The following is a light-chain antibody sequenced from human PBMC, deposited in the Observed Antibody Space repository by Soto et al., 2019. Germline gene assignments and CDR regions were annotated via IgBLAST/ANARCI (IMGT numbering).Light chain of an antibody. V-gene: IGKV1-39*01. J-gene: IGKJ4*01. CDR1: LRISTY. CDR3: QQSHSTPLT. Sequence: DIQVIQSPSSLSASVGDRVTITCRASLRISTYLNWYQHKPGKAPKLLIYGASSLQSGVPSRFSGSGSGTDSTLTISSLHPEDSATYYCQQSHSTPLTFGGGTNLEI. CDR2: GAS.